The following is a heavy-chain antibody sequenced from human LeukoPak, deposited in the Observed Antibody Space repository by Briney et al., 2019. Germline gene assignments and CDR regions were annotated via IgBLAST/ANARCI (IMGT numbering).Heavy chain of an antibody. V-gene: IGHV3-30*02. CDR3: VKDQRSLWGSGSPSSADY. Sequence: PGGSLRLSCAASGFTFSSYGMHWVRQAPGKGLEWVAFIRYDGSNKYYADSVKGRFTISRDNSKNTLYLQMNSLRAEDTAVYYCVKDQRSLWGSGSPSSADYWGQGTLVTVSS. J-gene: IGHJ4*02. CDR2: IRYDGSNK. CDR1: GFTFSSYG. D-gene: IGHD3-10*01.